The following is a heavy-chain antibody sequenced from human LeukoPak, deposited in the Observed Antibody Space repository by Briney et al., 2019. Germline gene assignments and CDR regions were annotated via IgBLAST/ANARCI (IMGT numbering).Heavy chain of an antibody. D-gene: IGHD6-13*01. V-gene: IGHV3-30-3*01. CDR1: KFTFSTYA. CDR3: ARGGSSSSWFYYFDY. J-gene: IGHJ4*02. Sequence: GGSLRLSCAASKFTFSTYAMNWVRQAPGKGLKWLAVISYDGSNEYYADSVKGRFTISRDNSKNTLYLQMNSLRAEDTAVYYCARGGSSSSWFYYFDYWGQGTLVTVSS. CDR2: ISYDGSNE.